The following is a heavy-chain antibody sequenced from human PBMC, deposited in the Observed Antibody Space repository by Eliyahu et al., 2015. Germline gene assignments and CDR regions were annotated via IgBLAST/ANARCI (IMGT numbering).Heavy chain of an antibody. CDR3: VKDHDSSSYYWSPGDY. J-gene: IGHJ4*02. V-gene: IGHV3-23*01. D-gene: IGHD3-22*01. CDR2: VSISGRNT. Sequence: EVQLLESGGGLVQPGGSLTLSCAVSGFXFSNFAXSWVRQAPGKGLEWVSTVSISGRNTYYADSVRGRFTISRDTPKNTLYLQMNSLRAEDTATYYCVKDHDSSSYYWSPGDYWGQGTLVTVSS. CDR1: GFXFSNFA.